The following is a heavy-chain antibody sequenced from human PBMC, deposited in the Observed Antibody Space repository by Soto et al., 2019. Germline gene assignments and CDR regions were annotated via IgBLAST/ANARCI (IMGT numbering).Heavy chain of an antibody. Sequence: PEGSLRLSCAASGFTFSSYAMSWVRQAPGKGLEWVSAISGSGGSTYYADSVKGRFTISRDNSKNTLYLQMNSLRAEDTAVYYCAKDLSPLGFCSSPSCYVGLGNWFAPGGQGPRVTVPS. CDR3: AKDLSPLGFCSSPSCYVGLGNWFAP. J-gene: IGHJ5*02. CDR2: ISGSGGST. V-gene: IGHV3-23*01. D-gene: IGHD2-2*01. CDR1: GFTFSSYA.